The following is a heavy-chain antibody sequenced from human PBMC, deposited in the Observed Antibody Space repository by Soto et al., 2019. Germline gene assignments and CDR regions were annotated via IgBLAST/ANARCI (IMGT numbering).Heavy chain of an antibody. CDR1: GYSFTSYW. CDR2: IYPGDSDT. Sequence: GESLKISCKGSGYSFTSYWIGWVRQMPGKGLEWMGIIYPGDSDTRYSPSFQGQVTISADKSISTAYLQWSSLKASDTAMYYCARPYYDFWSGYLDYFDYWGQGTLVTVSS. CDR3: ARPYYDFWSGYLDYFDY. J-gene: IGHJ4*02. V-gene: IGHV5-51*01. D-gene: IGHD3-3*01.